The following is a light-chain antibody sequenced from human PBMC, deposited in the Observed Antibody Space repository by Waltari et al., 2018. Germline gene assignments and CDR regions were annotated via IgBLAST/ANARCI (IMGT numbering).Light chain of an antibody. CDR1: SPTIGSTC. V-gene: IGLV1-47*01. CDR2: RNN. Sequence: QSVLTQPPSASGTPGPRVNIPCSGSSPTIGSTCVYGYHHLPGTAPKLLIYRNNQRPSGVPDRFSGSKSGTSASLAISGLRSEDEADYYCAAWDDSLSGHWVFGGGTKLTVL. CDR3: AAWDDSLSGHWV. J-gene: IGLJ3*02.